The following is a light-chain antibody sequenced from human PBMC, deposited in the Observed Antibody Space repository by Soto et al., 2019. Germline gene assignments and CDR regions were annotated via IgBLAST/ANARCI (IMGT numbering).Light chain of an antibody. Sequence: QSALTQPPSASGSPGQSVTISCTGTNRDVGAYNYVSWYQQHPGKAPELMIYEVNKRPSGVPDRFSGSKSGNTASLTVSGLQAEDEADYYCSSYAGGNNLLFGGGTKVTVL. J-gene: IGLJ2*01. CDR3: SSYAGGNNLL. V-gene: IGLV2-8*01. CDR1: NRDVGAYNY. CDR2: EVN.